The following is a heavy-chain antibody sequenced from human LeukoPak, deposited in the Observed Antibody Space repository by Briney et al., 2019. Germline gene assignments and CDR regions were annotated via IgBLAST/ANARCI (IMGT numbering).Heavy chain of an antibody. J-gene: IGHJ5*02. CDR3: AKDKYSSGWYNWFDP. V-gene: IGHV3-43*02. D-gene: IGHD6-19*01. CDR2: ISGDGGST. Sequence: GGSLRLSCAASGFTFDDYAMHWVRQAPGKGLEWVSLISGDGGSTYYADSVKGRFTISRDSSKNSLYLQMNSLRTEDTALYYCAKDKYSSGWYNWFDPWGQGTLVTVSS. CDR1: GFTFDDYA.